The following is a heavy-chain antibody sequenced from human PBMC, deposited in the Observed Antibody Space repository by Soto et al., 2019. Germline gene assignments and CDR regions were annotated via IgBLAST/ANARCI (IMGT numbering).Heavy chain of an antibody. CDR2: ISGSGGST. CDR1: GFTFSSYA. J-gene: IGHJ6*03. CDR3: AKSGKGYCSGGSCYTRPKKDYYYYMDV. Sequence: GGSLRLSCAASGFTFSSYAMSWVRQAPGKGLEWVSAISGSGGSTYYADSVKGRFTISRDNSKNTLYLQMNSLRAEDTAVYYCAKSGKGYCSGGSCYTRPKKDYYYYMDVWGKGTTVTVSS. V-gene: IGHV3-23*01. D-gene: IGHD2-15*01.